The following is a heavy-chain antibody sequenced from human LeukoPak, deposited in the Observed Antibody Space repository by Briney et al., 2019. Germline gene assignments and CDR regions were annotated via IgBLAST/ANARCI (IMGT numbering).Heavy chain of an antibody. CDR2: IKTDGSIT. CDR1: GFSSSVYW. V-gene: IGHV3-74*01. D-gene: IGHD6-13*01. J-gene: IGHJ6*03. CDR3: AKDRSSWPQIYYYYYMDV. Sequence: PGGSLRLSCAPSGFSSSVYWMHWVRHAPGKGPVWVSRIKTDGSITDYADFVKGRFTISRDNAKNTLYLQMNSLRAEDTAVYYCAKDRSSWPQIYYYYYMDVWGKGTTVTISS.